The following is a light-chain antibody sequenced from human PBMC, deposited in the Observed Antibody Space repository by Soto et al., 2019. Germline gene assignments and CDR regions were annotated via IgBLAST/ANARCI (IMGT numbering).Light chain of an antibody. CDR2: DAS. V-gene: IGKV3-11*01. CDR3: QQRFTWPS. CDR1: QSISSY. J-gene: IGKJ3*01. Sequence: ETVLTQSPATLSLSPGERATLSCRASQSISSYLAWYQQKPGQAPRLLIYDASIRATDIPARFSGSGSGTDFTLTISSLEPEDFAVYYCQQRFTWPSFGPGTKVDIK.